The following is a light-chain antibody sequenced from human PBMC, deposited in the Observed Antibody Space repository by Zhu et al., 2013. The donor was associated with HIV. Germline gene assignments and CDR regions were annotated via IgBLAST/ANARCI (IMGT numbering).Light chain of an antibody. Sequence: DAVMTQSPLSLPVTLGQPASISCRSSQSLVYSDGNIYLNWFHQRPGQSPRRLIYKISNRDSGVPDRFSGSGSGTDFTLKISRVEAEDVGVYYCLQGTHWPPITFGQGTRLEIK. CDR2: KIS. CDR3: LQGTHWPPIT. V-gene: IGKV2-30*01. CDR1: QSLVYSDGNIY. J-gene: IGKJ5*01.